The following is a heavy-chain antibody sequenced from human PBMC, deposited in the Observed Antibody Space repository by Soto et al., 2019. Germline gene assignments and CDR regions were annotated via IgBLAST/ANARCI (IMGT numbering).Heavy chain of an antibody. CDR3: ARDRDSSGWYPGSFDY. CDR1: GGSISSYY. J-gene: IGHJ4*02. D-gene: IGHD6-19*01. V-gene: IGHV4-59*01. Sequence: PSETLSLTCTVSGGSISSYYWGWIRQPPGKGLEWIGNIYYSGSTNYNPSLKSRVTISVDTSKNQFSLKLSSVTAADTAVYYCARDRDSSGWYPGSFDYWGQGTLVTVSS. CDR2: IYYSGST.